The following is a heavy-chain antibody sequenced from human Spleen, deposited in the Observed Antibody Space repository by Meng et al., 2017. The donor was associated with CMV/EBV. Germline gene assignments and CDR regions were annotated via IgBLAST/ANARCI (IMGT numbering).Heavy chain of an antibody. CDR2: IDPSDSYT. J-gene: IGHJ4*02. CDR1: GYSFTSFW. CDR3: ARSIVGDTVLY. D-gene: IGHD1-26*01. Sequence: VQRGQSGAGVKKPGESLRISCKGSGYSFTSFWISWVRQMPGKGLEWMGRIDPSDSYTNYSPSFQGHVTISTDKSISTAYLQWNSLKASDTAMYYCARSIVGDTVLYWGQGTLVTVSS. V-gene: IGHV5-10-1*01.